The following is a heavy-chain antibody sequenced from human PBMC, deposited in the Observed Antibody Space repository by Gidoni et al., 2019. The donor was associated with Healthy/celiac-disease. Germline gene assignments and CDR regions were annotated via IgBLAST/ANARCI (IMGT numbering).Heavy chain of an antibody. V-gene: IGHV1-24*01. D-gene: IGHD6-13*01. CDR1: GYTLTELS. Sequence: QVQLVPSGAEVKKPGASVKVSCKVSGYTLTELSMHWVRQATGKGLEWMGGFDPEDGETIYAQKFQGRVTMTEDTSTDTAYMELSSLRSEDTAVYYCATVPRSGYKQQLANNAHPNLSPPDYNWFDPWGQGTLVTVSS. CDR3: ATVPRSGYKQQLANNAHPNLSPPDYNWFDP. J-gene: IGHJ5*02. CDR2: FDPEDGET.